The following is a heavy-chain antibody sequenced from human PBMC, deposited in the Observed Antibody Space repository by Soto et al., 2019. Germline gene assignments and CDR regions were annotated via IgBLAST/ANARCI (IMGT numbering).Heavy chain of an antibody. V-gene: IGHV4-34*01. CDR2: INHSGST. J-gene: IGHJ6*03. CDR1: GGSFSGYY. CDR3: ARGTRGGIAAHTGPLPTCNYMDV. D-gene: IGHD6-13*01. Sequence: SETLSLTCAVYGGSFSGYYWSWIRQPPGKGLEWIGEINHSGSTNYNPSLKSRVTISVDTSKNQFSLKLSSVTAADTAVYYCARGTRGGIAAHTGPLPTCNYMDVWGKGTTVTVSS.